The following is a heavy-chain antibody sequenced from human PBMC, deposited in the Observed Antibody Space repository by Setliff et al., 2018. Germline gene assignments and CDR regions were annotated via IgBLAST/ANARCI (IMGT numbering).Heavy chain of an antibody. Sequence: GGSLRLSCAASGFTFSTYEMNWVRQAPGKGLEWVSYISSSGSAIYYVDSVKGRFTIFRDSSKNTLYLQMTSLRAEDTAVYYCAKPQLELRWGFESWGQGTLVTVSS. CDR3: AKPQLELRWGFES. V-gene: IGHV3-48*03. CDR1: GFTFSTYE. J-gene: IGHJ4*02. D-gene: IGHD1-7*01. CDR2: ISSSGSAI.